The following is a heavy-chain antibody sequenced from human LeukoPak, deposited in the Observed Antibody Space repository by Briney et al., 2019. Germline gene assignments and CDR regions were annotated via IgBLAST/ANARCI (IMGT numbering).Heavy chain of an antibody. CDR3: AKMIVYYYDSSGYRQDAFDI. J-gene: IGHJ3*02. CDR2: ISWNSGSI. CDR1: GFTFDDYA. Sequence: GRSLRLSCAASGFTFDDYAMHWVRQAPGKGLEWVSGISWNSGSIGYADSVKGRFTISRDNSKNTLYLQMNSLRAEDTAVYYCAKMIVYYYDSSGYRQDAFDIWGQGTMVTVSS. V-gene: IGHV3-9*01. D-gene: IGHD3-22*01.